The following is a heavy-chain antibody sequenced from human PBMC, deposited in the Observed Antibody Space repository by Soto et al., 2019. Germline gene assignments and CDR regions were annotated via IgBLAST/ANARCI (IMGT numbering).Heavy chain of an antibody. J-gene: IGHJ6*03. CDR1: GYTFTSYA. CDR3: ARWGLGFGEDYYYYYYMDV. Sequence: QVQLVQSGADVKKPGASVKVSCKASGYTFTSYAMHWVRQAPGQRLEWMGWINAGNGNTKYSQKFQGRVTITRDTSASTAYMELSSLRSDDTAVYYCARWGLGFGEDYYYYYYMDVWGKGTTVTVSS. V-gene: IGHV1-3*01. D-gene: IGHD3-10*01. CDR2: INAGNGNT.